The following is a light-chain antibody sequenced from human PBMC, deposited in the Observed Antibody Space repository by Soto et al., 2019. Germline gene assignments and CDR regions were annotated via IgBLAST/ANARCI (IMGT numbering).Light chain of an antibody. CDR1: QSVSSY. CDR3: QQRSVWPLT. J-gene: IGKJ4*01. Sequence: EVVLTQFPATLSLSPGDGATLSCRASQSVSSYLAWYQQKRGQAPSLLIYDSYNRATGIPARFSGSGSGTDFSLIISSLETEDFAVYYSQQRSVWPLTLGGGTKGDSK. V-gene: IGKV3-11*01. CDR2: DSY.